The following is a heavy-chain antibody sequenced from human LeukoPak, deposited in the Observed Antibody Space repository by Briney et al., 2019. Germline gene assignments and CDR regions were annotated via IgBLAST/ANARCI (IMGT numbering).Heavy chain of an antibody. Sequence: SETLSLTCTVSGGSISSYYWSWIRQPPGKGLEWIGYIYYSGSTNYNPSLKSRVTISVDTSKNQFSLKLSSVTAADTAVYYCARVGDIVVVPAAMEDFWFDPWGQGTLVTVSS. J-gene: IGHJ5*02. CDR3: ARVGDIVVVPAAMEDFWFDP. D-gene: IGHD2-2*01. CDR1: GGSISSYY. V-gene: IGHV4-59*01. CDR2: IYYSGST.